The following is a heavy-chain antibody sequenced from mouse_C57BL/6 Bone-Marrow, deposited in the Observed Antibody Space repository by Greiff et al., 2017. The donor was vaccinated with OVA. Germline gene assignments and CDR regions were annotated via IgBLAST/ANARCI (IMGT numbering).Heavy chain of an antibody. CDR2: IHPNSGST. Sequence: QVQLQQPGAELVKPGASVKLSCKASGYTFTSYWMHWVKQRPGQGLEWIGMIHPNSGSTNYNEKFKSKATLTVDKSSSTAYMQPSSLTSEDSAVYYCARGDGIYYDYDVGDWGQGTTLTVSS. J-gene: IGHJ2*01. CDR1: GYTFTSYW. D-gene: IGHD2-4*01. V-gene: IGHV1-64*01. CDR3: ARGDGIYYDYDVGD.